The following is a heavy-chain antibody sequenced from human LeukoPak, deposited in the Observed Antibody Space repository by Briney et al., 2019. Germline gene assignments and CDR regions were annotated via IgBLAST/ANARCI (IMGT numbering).Heavy chain of an antibody. J-gene: IGHJ6*02. Sequence: GASVKVSCKASGYTFTSYDINWVRQATGQGLEWMGWMNPNSGNTGYAQKFQGRATMTRNTSISTAYMELSSLRSEDTAGYYCAGFRARAGLYYYYGMDVWGQGTTVTVSS. CDR2: MNPNSGNT. CDR1: GYTFTSYD. V-gene: IGHV1-8*01. CDR3: AGFRARAGLYYYYGMDV. D-gene: IGHD6-19*01.